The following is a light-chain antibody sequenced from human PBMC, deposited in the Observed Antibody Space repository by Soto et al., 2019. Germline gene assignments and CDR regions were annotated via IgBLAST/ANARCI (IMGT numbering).Light chain of an antibody. Sequence: QSALTQPASVSGSPGQLITISCTGTSSDVGSYNLVSWYQQHPGKAPKLMIYEGSKRPSGVSNRFSGSKSGNTASLTISGLQAEDEADYYCCSYAGPWVFGGGTKLTVL. CDR3: CSYAGPWV. CDR2: EGS. J-gene: IGLJ2*01. V-gene: IGLV2-23*01. CDR1: SSDVGSYNL.